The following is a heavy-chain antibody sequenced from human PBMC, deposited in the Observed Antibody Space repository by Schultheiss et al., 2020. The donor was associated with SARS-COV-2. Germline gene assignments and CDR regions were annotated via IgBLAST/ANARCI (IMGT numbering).Heavy chain of an antibody. CDR2: ISGSGGST. CDR3: ARNEIVGATLGKFDP. Sequence: GESLKISCAASGFTFSSYAMSWVRQAPGKGLEWVSGISGSGGSTYYADSVKGRFTISRDNSKNTLYLQMNSLRAEDTAVYYCARNEIVGATLGKFDPWGQGTLVTVSS. V-gene: IGHV3-23*01. CDR1: GFTFSSYA. D-gene: IGHD1-26*01. J-gene: IGHJ5*02.